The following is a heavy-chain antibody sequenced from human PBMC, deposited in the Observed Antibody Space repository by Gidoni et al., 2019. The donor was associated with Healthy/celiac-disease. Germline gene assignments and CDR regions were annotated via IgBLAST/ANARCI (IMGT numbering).Heavy chain of an antibody. CDR3: TRARLYYYDSSGYPTWDI. CDR1: GFTFGDYA. CDR2: IRSKAYGGTT. Sequence: EVQLVESGGGLVQPGRSLRLSCTASGFTFGDYAMSWFRQAPGKGLEWVGFIRSKAYGGTTEDAASVKGRFTISRDDSKSIAYLQMNSLKTEDTAVYYCTRARLYYYDSSGYPTWDIWGQGTMVTVSS. J-gene: IGHJ3*02. V-gene: IGHV3-49*03. D-gene: IGHD3-22*01.